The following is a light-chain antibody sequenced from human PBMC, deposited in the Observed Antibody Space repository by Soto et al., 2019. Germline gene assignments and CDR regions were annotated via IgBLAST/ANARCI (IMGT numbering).Light chain of an antibody. J-gene: IGLJ7*01. Sequence: QSALTQPASVSGSPGQSITISCTGTSSDVGSHNLVSWYQQHPGQAPKLMIYEVSKRPLGVSARFSASKSGNTASLTISGVQDEDEDDYCCCSYGGSRAVFGGGTQLTVL. CDR3: CSYGGSRAV. CDR2: EVS. V-gene: IGLV2-23*02. CDR1: SSDVGSHNL.